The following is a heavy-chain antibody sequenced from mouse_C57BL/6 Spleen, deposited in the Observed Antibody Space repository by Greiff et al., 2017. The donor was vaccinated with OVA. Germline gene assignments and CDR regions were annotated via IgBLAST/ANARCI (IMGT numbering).Heavy chain of an antibody. D-gene: IGHD2-4*01. J-gene: IGHJ1*03. CDR2: IYPNSGGT. Sequence: QVQLQQPGAELVKPGASVKLSCKASGYTFTSYWMHWVKQRPGRGLEWIGRIYPNSGGTKYNEKFKSKATLTVDKPSSTAYMQLSSLTSEDSAVYYCARYYYDSYWYFDVWGTGTTVTVSS. CDR3: ARYYYDSYWYFDV. CDR1: GYTFTSYW. V-gene: IGHV1-72*01.